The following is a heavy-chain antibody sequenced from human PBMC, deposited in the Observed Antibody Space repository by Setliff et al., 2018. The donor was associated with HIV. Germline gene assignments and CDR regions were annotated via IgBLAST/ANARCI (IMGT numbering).Heavy chain of an antibody. D-gene: IGHD2-2*01. CDR2: IYHSGIV. V-gene: IGHV4-34*01. CDR3: ARVRLRVPPSIFDY. CDR1: GGSFGAYY. J-gene: IGHJ4*02. Sequence: KPSETLSLTCAVYGGSFGAYYWTWIRQPPAKGLEWIGEIYHSGIVNYNPSLQSRVTISTDASKNQFSLRLNSVTVADTAVYYCARVRLRVPPSIFDYWGMGSLVTVSS.